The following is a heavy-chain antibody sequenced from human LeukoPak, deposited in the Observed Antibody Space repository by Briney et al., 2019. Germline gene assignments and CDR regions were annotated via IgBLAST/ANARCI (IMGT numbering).Heavy chain of an antibody. D-gene: IGHD2-8*01. Sequence: GGSLRLSCVVSGFNFDNFAMHWVRQPLGKGLEWVAVISHDGRTKYYADSMKGRITISRDNSKNTLYLQMNSLRAEDTAVYYCAREKSSIVLMVYGPGYFQHWGQGTLVTVSS. CDR2: ISHDGRTK. J-gene: IGHJ1*01. CDR1: GFNFDNFA. CDR3: AREKSSIVLMVYGPGYFQH. V-gene: IGHV3-30*04.